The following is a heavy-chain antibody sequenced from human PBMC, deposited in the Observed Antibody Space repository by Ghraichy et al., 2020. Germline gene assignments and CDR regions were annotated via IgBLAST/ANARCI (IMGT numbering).Heavy chain of an antibody. Sequence: SQTLSLTCTVSGDSISSYYWSWIRQPPGKGLEWIRYIYYSRSTDSNTSLQGRATISVDTSKHQFSLKLSSVTAADTAVYYCARAGFRSNTWEPYDYWGQGTLVTVSS. V-gene: IGHV4-59*01. CDR2: IYYSRST. CDR3: ARAGFRSNTWEPYDY. D-gene: IGHD6-13*01. CDR1: GDSISSYY. J-gene: IGHJ4*02.